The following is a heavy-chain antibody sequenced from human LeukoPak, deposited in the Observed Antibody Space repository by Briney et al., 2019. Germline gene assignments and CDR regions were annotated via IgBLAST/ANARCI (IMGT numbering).Heavy chain of an antibody. CDR2: INHSGST. J-gene: IGHJ3*02. V-gene: IGHV4-34*01. CDR3: ARSGYDNRILNDAFDI. CDR1: GVSFSGYY. D-gene: IGHD5-12*01. Sequence: PSETLSLTCAVYGVSFSGYYWSWIRQPPGKGLEWMGEINHSGSTNYNPYLKSRVTISVDTSKNQFSLKLSSVTAADTAVYYCARSGYDNRILNDAFDIWGQGTMVTVSS.